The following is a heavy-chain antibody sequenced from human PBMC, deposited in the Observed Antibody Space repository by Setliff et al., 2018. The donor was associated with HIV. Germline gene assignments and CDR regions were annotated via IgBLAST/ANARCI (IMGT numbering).Heavy chain of an antibody. Sequence: ASVKVSCKASGYTFTSYGISWVRQAPGQGLEWMGWISAYNGNTNYAQKLQGRVTMTTDTSTSTAYMELRSLRSDDTAVYYCARGRESLWFGELPSRDAFDIWGQGTMVTVSS. J-gene: IGHJ3*02. CDR2: ISAYNGNT. CDR1: GYTFTSYG. CDR3: ARGRESLWFGELPSRDAFDI. V-gene: IGHV1-18*01. D-gene: IGHD3-10*01.